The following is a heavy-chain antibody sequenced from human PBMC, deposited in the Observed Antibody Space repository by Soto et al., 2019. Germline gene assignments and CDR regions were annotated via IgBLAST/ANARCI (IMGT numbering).Heavy chain of an antibody. CDR2: INPNGGST. D-gene: IGHD2-15*01. CDR3: ARAGYCSGGTCLHGNCDY. Sequence: QVQLVQSGAEVKRPGASVKVSCKASGYTFTTYYMHWVRQAPGQGLEWLGIINPNGGSTTYAQKFQGRVTMTRDTSTSTVYLELSSVRSEDTAVYYCARAGYCSGGTCLHGNCDYWGQGTLVTVSA. J-gene: IGHJ4*02. CDR1: GYTFTTYY. V-gene: IGHV1-46*01.